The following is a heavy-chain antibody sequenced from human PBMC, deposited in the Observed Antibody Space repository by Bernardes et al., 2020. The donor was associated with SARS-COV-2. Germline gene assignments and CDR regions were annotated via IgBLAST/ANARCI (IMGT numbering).Heavy chain of an antibody. J-gene: IGHJ2*01. Sequence: GGSLRLSCAASGFTVSSNYMSWVRQAPGKGLEWVSVIYSGGSTYYADSVKGRFTISRDNSKNSLYLQMNSLRAEDTAVYYCARADYDILTGYYTATNWYFDLWGRGTLVTVSS. CDR2: IYSGGST. CDR3: ARADYDILTGYYTATNWYFDL. CDR1: GFTVSSNY. D-gene: IGHD3-9*01. V-gene: IGHV3-66*01.